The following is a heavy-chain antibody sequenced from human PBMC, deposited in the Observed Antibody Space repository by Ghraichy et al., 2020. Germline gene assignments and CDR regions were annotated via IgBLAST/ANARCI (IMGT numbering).Heavy chain of an antibody. D-gene: IGHD5-12*01. CDR2: ITGSGSLT. J-gene: IGHJ4*02. V-gene: IGHV3-23*01. CDR3: AKELRYSGYDFGTFDF. Sequence: GGSLRLSCAASEFSFTNYAMAWVRQAPGKGPEWVSSITGSGSLTYYTDSVEGRFTISRANSKSTLYLQMNSLRAEDTAVYFCAKELRYSGYDFGTFDFWGQGALVTVSS. CDR1: EFSFTNYA.